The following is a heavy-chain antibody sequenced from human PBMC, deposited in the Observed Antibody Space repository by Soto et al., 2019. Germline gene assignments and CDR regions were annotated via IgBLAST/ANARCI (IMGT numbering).Heavy chain of an antibody. CDR2: IYNSEST. V-gene: IGHV4-59*01. CDR3: ARGISGWYYY. J-gene: IGHJ4*02. Sequence: SETLSLTCTVSGDSISRYYWSWIRQPPGKGLEWIGYIYNSESTSYNPSLKSRVTISVGTSKNQFSLKVSSVTAADTAVYYCARGISGWYYYWGQGTPVTVSS. CDR1: GDSISRYY. D-gene: IGHD6-19*01.